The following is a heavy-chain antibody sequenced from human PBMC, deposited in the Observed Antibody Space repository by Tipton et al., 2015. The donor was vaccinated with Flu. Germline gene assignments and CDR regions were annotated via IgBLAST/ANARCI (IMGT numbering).Heavy chain of an antibody. J-gene: IGHJ4*02. CDR3: AREFSEYYFDY. V-gene: IGHV4-34*01. Sequence: TLSLTCDVYGGSFSGYYWSWIRQPPGKGLEWIGEINHSGSPNYNPSLKSRVTISVDTSKNQFSLKLSSVTAADTAVYYCAREFSEYYFDYWGQGTQVTVSA. CDR2: INHSGSP. CDR1: GGSFSGYY.